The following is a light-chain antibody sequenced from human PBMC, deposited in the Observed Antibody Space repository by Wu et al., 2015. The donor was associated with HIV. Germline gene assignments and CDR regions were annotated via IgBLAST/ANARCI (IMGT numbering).Light chain of an antibody. CDR2: GAS. CDR3: QKYNTAPWT. V-gene: IGKV1-39*01. CDR1: QTIRNY. Sequence: DIQMTQSPSSLSASVGVRVTITCRASQTIRNYLNWFQQKPGKAPKLLIFGASSLQGGVPSRFSGSGSGTDFTLTISSLQPEDVATYYCQKYNTAPWTFGQGTKVEMK. J-gene: IGKJ1*01.